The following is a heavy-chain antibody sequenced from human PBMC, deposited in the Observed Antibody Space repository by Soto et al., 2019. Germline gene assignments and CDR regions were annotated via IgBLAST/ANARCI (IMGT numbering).Heavy chain of an antibody. Sequence: QVQLQESGPGLVKPSETLSLTCTVSGGSISSYYWSWIRQPPGKGLEWIGYIYYSGSTNYNPSLTSRVTISVDTSKNQFSLKLSSVTAADTAVYYCARTGYGDYVGTDAFDIWGQGTMVTVSS. CDR3: ARTGYGDYVGTDAFDI. V-gene: IGHV4-59*01. CDR2: IYYSGST. D-gene: IGHD4-17*01. J-gene: IGHJ3*02. CDR1: GGSISSYY.